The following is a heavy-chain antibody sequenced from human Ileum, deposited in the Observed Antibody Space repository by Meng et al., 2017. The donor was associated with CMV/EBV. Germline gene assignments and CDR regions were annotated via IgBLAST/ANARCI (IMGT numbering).Heavy chain of an antibody. V-gene: IGHV3-53*01. Sequence: ETLSLTCAGSGFSVSNNYMSWVRQAPGKGLECVSVIYSAGSTYYADSVKGRFTISRDNSKNTVYLQMNSLRVEDTAVYYCARVPGLRDDYWGQGILVTVSS. D-gene: IGHD5-24*01. J-gene: IGHJ4*02. CDR3: ARVPGLRDDY. CDR2: IYSAGST. CDR1: GFSVSNNY.